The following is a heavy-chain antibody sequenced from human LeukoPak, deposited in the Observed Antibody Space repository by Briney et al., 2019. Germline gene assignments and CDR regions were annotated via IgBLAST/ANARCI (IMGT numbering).Heavy chain of an antibody. Sequence: ASVKVSCKASGYTFTSYDINWVRQATGQGLEWMGWRNPNSGNTGYAQKFQGRVTMPRNTSISTAYMELSSLRSEDTAVYYCARGTTKIVPAAIALFYYYYYGMDVWGQGTTVTVSS. V-gene: IGHV1-8*01. D-gene: IGHD2-2*01. CDR1: GYTFTSYD. CDR3: ARGTTKIVPAAIALFYYYYYGMDV. CDR2: RNPNSGNT. J-gene: IGHJ6*02.